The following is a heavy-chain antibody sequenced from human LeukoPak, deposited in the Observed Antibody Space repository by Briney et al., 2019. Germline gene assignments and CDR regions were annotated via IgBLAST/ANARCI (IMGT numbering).Heavy chain of an antibody. CDR2: VSPSHTTR. D-gene: IGHD3-3*02. V-gene: IGHV1-18*01. CDR1: GHPFWQYS. CDR3: ARDYILPLETDNGDGFAI. Sequence: ASVRLSCKASGHPFWQYSISWVRQAPGKGFEWIGWVSPSHTTRVYAQEFQGRVTMTADTNTNTVSMELRSLRFDDTAVYFCARDYILPLETDNGDGFAIWGQGTVVTVSS. J-gene: IGHJ3*02.